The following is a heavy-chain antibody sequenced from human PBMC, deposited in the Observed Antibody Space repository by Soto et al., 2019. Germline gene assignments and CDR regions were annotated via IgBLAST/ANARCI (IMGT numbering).Heavy chain of an antibody. CDR2: ISYDGSNK. D-gene: IGHD3-3*01. Sequence: QVQLVESGGGVVQPGRSLRLSCAASGFTFSSYAMHWVRQAPGKGLEWVAVISYDGSNKYYADSVKGRFTISRDNSKNTLYLQMNSLRAEDTAVYYCARDATPVMIPNYGMDVWGQGTTVTVSS. CDR3: ARDATPVMIPNYGMDV. J-gene: IGHJ6*02. CDR1: GFTFSSYA. V-gene: IGHV3-30-3*01.